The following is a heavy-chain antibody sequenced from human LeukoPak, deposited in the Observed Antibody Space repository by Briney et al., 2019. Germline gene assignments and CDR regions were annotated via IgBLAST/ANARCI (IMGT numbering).Heavy chain of an antibody. CDR2: INSDGSSL. V-gene: IGHV3-74*01. CDR1: GFTFSSYW. J-gene: IGHJ4*02. Sequence: GGSLRLSCAASGFTFSSYWVQWVRQAPGKGVVWVSRINSDGSSLIYADSVKGRLTISRDNAKNTVYPQINSLRAEDTAVYYCARSRYTGSHFHYWGQGTLVTVSS. CDR3: ARSRYTGSHFHY. D-gene: IGHD2-2*02.